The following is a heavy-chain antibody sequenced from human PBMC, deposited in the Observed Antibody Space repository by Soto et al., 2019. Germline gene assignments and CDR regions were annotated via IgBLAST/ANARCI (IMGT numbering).Heavy chain of an antibody. CDR2: IYYSGST. CDR3: ARDLGGSYSFDY. D-gene: IGHD1-26*01. V-gene: IGHV4-30-4*01. Sequence: SLTCTVSGGSISSGDYYWSWIRQPPGKGLEWIGYIYYSGSTYYNPSLKSRVTISVDTSKNQFSLKLSSVTAADTAVYYCARDLGGSYSFDYWGQGTLVTVSS. J-gene: IGHJ4*02. CDR1: GGSISSGDYY.